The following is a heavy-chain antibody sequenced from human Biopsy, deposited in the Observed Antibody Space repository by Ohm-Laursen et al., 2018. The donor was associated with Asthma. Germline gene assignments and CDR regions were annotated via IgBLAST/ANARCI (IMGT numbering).Heavy chain of an antibody. CDR3: AKDILPHGSGSLLWGYYYGLDV. Sequence: GSLRLSCAASGFTFSGYTMNWVRQAPGKGLEWVSSITSSSSYIFYADSVKGRFTISRDNPRNSLYLQMNSLRAEDTAVYYCAKDILPHGSGSLLWGYYYGLDVWGQGTTVTVSS. D-gene: IGHD3-10*01. CDR2: ITSSSSYI. J-gene: IGHJ6*02. V-gene: IGHV3-21*04. CDR1: GFTFSGYT.